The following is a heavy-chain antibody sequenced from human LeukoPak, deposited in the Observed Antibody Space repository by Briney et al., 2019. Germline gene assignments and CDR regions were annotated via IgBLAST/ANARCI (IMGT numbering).Heavy chain of an antibody. CDR2: IIPIFGTA. CDR1: GGTFSSYA. CDR3: ARVRGSAAADWIDP. J-gene: IGHJ5*02. Sequence: SVKVSCKASGGTFSSYAISWVRQAPGQGLEWMGRIIPIFGTANYAQKFQGRVTITTDESTSTAYMELSSPRSEDTAVYYCARVRGSAAADWIDPWGQGILVTVSS. D-gene: IGHD6-13*01. V-gene: IGHV1-69*05.